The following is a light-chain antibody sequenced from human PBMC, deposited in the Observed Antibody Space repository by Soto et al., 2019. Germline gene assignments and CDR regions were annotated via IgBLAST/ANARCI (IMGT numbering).Light chain of an antibody. CDR2: AAS. CDR1: QDISNY. Sequence: DIQMTQSPSSLSASVGDRVTITCQASQDISNYLNWYQQKPGKAPKLLIYAASSLQSGVPSRFSGSGSGTDFTLTITSLQPEDFATYYCQQSYNMPAFGQGTKVDIK. J-gene: IGKJ1*01. V-gene: IGKV1-39*01. CDR3: QQSYNMPA.